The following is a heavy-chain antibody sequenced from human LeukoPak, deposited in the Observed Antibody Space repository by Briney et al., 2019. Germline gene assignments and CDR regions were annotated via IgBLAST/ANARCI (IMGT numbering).Heavy chain of an antibody. D-gene: IGHD3-22*01. CDR1: GASISSYY. Sequence: SETLSLTCTVSGASISSYYWSWIRQPPGKGLERIGYIYYSGSTNYNPSLKSRVTISVDTSKNQFSLKLSSVTAADTAVYYCAGCFNYYGWFAPGGQGTLVTVSS. V-gene: IGHV4-59*08. J-gene: IGHJ5*02. CDR2: IYYSGST. CDR3: AGCFNYYGWFAP.